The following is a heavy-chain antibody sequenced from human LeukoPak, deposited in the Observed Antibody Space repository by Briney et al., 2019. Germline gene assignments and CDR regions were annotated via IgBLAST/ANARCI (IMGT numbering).Heavy chain of an antibody. CDR1: GFTFSSYG. V-gene: IGHV3-30*02. J-gene: IGHJ4*02. Sequence: PGGSLRLSCAASGFTFSSYGMHWVRQAPGKGLEWVAFIRYDGSNKYYADSVKGRFTISRDNSKNTLYLQMNSLRAEDTAVYYCAKDPSSIAARTDFDYWGQGTLVTVSS. D-gene: IGHD6-6*01. CDR3: AKDPSSIAARTDFDY. CDR2: IRYDGSNK.